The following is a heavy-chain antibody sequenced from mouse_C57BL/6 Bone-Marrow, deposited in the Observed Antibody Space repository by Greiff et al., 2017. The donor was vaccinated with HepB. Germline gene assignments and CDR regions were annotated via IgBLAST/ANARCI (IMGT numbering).Heavy chain of an antibody. V-gene: IGHV1-50*01. CDR3: ASYYGNYGAYAMDY. CDR2: IDPSDSYT. J-gene: IGHJ4*01. CDR1: GYTFTSYW. Sequence: VQLQQPGAELVKPGASVKLSCKASGYTFTSYWMQWVKQRPGQGLEWIGEIDPSDSYTNYNQKFKGKATLTVDTSSSTAFMQLSSLTSEDSAVYYCASYYGNYGAYAMDYWGQGTSVTVSS. D-gene: IGHD2-10*01.